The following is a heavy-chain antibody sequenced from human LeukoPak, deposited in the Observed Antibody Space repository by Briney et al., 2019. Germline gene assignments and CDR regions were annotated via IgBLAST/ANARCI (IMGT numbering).Heavy chain of an antibody. D-gene: IGHD5-24*01. V-gene: IGHV3-30*02. Sequence: GGSLRHSCAASGFTFSSYGMHWVRQAPGKGLEWVAFIRYDGSNKYYADSVKGRFTISRDNSKNTLYLQMNSLRAEDTAVYYCAKDGEMATKIAFDHWGQGTLVTVSS. CDR3: AKDGEMATKIAFDH. CDR2: IRYDGSNK. CDR1: GFTFSSYG. J-gene: IGHJ4*02.